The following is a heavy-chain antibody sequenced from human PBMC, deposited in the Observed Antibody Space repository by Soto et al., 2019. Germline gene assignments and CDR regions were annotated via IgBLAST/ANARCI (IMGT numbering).Heavy chain of an antibody. CDR2: ISWNSDNI. V-gene: IGHV3-9*01. J-gene: IGHJ4*02. Sequence: SLRLSCAASGFRFEDYAMHWVRQVPGKGLEWVSGISWNSDNIGYGDSVKGRFIISRDNAKNSLYLQMDSLRGEDTALYYCAKEGGEPTDYFDSWGQGTLVTVSS. D-gene: IGHD3-16*01. CDR3: AKEGGEPTDYFDS. CDR1: GFRFEDYA.